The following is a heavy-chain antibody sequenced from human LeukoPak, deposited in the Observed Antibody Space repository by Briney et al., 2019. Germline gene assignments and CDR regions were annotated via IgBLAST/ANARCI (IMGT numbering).Heavy chain of an antibody. CDR3: ARDQSLPGDY. D-gene: IGHD3-10*01. CDR2: IKEDGTVK. J-gene: IGHJ4*02. V-gene: IGHV3-7*03. CDR1: GYTFSDFW. Sequence: GGSLRLSCAGSGYTFSDFWMTWVRQTPGKGLEWGANIKEDGTVKNLVDSVKGRFTISRDNAKNSLYLQMNSLRAEDTAVYYCARDQSLPGDYWGQGTLVTVSS.